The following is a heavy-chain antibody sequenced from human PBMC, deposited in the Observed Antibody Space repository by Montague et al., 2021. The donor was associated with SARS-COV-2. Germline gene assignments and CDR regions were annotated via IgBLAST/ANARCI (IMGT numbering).Heavy chain of an antibody. J-gene: IGHJ3*02. V-gene: IGHV4-39*02. CDR3: ARWGLNNAFDI. Sequence: SETLSLTCSVSGDPISRSHYFWAWIRQPPGMGLEWIGSIYFTGKTYYHPSLKSRVTISIDTYKNHFSLRLSSVTAADSAVFYCARWGLNNAFDIWGLGTMITISS. D-gene: IGHD1/OR15-1a*01. CDR2: IYFTGKT. CDR1: GDPISRSHYF.